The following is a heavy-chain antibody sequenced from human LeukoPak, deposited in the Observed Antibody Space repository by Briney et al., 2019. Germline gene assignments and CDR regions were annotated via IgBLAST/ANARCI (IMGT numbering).Heavy chain of an antibody. D-gene: IGHD2-2*02. Sequence: SETLSLTCAVYGGSFSGYYWSWIRQPPGKGLEWIGEINHSGSTNYNPSLKSRVTISVDTSKNQFSLKLSSVTAADTAVYYCARDPYCSSTSCYTPFDYWGQGTLVTVSS. CDR1: GGSFSGYY. V-gene: IGHV4-34*01. CDR2: INHSGST. CDR3: ARDPYCSSTSCYTPFDY. J-gene: IGHJ4*02.